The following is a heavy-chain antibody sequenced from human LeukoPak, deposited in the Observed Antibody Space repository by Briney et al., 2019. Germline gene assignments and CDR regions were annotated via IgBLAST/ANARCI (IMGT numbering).Heavy chain of an antibody. Sequence: GSLRLSCAASGFTFSSYAMSWVRQAPGNGLEWVSAISGSGGSTYYADSVKGRFTISRDNSKNTLYLQMNSLRAEDTAVYYCAKDPYIELETNYFDYWGQGTLVTVSS. CDR2: ISGSGGST. D-gene: IGHD1-1*01. CDR3: AKDPYIELETNYFDY. CDR1: GFTFSSYA. J-gene: IGHJ4*02. V-gene: IGHV3-23*01.